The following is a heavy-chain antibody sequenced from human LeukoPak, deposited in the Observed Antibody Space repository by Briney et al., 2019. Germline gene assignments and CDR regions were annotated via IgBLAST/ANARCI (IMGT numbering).Heavy chain of an antibody. CDR2: ISYDGSNK. D-gene: IGHD1-1*01. CDR3: AKDQLERRFIAYYMDV. J-gene: IGHJ6*03. V-gene: IGHV3-30*18. CDR1: GFTFSSYG. Sequence: GGSLRLSCAASGFTFSSYGMHWVRQAPGKGLEWVAVISYDGSNKYYADSVKGRFTISRDNSKNTLYLQMNSLRAEDTAVYYCAKDQLERRFIAYYMDVWGKGTTVTVSS.